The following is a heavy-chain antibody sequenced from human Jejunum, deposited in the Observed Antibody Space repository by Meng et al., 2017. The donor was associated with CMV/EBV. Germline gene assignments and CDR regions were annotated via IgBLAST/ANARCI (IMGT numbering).Heavy chain of an antibody. D-gene: IGHD3-22*01. CDR2: FFYSGST. J-gene: IGHJ2*01. Sequence: GSVSSTVYSWGWVHQPPGKGLEWIGTFFYSGSTQYSPSLKSRVTIAVDTSRNQFSLKVRSVTAADTAVYYCARLYDTSGYSNWYFDLWGRGTLVTVSS. CDR3: ARLYDTSGYSNWYFDL. CDR1: GSVSSTVYS. V-gene: IGHV4-39*01.